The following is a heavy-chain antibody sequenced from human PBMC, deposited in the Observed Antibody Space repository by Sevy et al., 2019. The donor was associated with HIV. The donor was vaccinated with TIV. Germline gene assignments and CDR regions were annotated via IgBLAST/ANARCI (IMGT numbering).Heavy chain of an antibody. V-gene: IGHV4-59*01. CDR2: MSYSGRT. CDR3: ARAYASKSSTFDY. Sequence: SETLSLTCTVSGVSISSYYWTWIRQPPGKGLEWIGYMSYSGRTNYNPSLKSRVTISVDTSKNQFSLKLSSVTAADTAVYYCARAYASKSSTFDYWGQGILVSDSS. CDR1: GVSISSYY. D-gene: IGHD3-22*01. J-gene: IGHJ4*02.